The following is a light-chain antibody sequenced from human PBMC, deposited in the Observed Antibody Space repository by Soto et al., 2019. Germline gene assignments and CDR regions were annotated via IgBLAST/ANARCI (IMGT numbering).Light chain of an antibody. CDR3: QERTSWPPWT. CDR1: QSVSSSY. CDR2: GAS. Sequence: EIVLTQSPGTLSLSPGERATLSCRASQSVSSSYLAWYQQKPGQAPSLLIYGASSRATGIPDRFSGSGSGTDFTLTISRLEPEDFAVYYCQERTSWPPWTFGQGTKVDIK. J-gene: IGKJ1*01. V-gene: IGKV3D-20*02.